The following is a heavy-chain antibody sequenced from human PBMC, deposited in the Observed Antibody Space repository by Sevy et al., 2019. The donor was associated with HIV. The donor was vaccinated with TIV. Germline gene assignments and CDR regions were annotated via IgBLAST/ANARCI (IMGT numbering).Heavy chain of an antibody. Sequence: GGSLRLSCAVSGFTFNNYWMSWVRQAPGKGLEWVAAINQDGSDKYSSDSVKGRFTISKDNAENSLFLQMNSLRVGDTAMYYCATSTMMGASSVYDYWGQGTLVTVSS. CDR3: ATSTMMGASSVYDY. J-gene: IGHJ4*02. CDR2: INQDGSDK. CDR1: GFTFNNYW. V-gene: IGHV3-7*03. D-gene: IGHD3-22*01.